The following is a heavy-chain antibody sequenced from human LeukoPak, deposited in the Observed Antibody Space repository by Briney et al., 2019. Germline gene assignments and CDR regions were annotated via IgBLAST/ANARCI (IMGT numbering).Heavy chain of an antibody. CDR1: GFIFSTFG. J-gene: IGHJ1*01. D-gene: IGHD6-19*01. CDR2: IWYDGSNK. V-gene: IGHV3-33*06. Sequence: GASLRLSCAASGFIFSTFGMHWVRQAPGKGLEWVAVIWYDGSNKYYADSVKGRFTISRDNSKNTLYLQMNSLRAEDTAVYYCAKGVAVAGTYFQHWGQGTLVTVSS. CDR3: AKGVAVAGTYFQH.